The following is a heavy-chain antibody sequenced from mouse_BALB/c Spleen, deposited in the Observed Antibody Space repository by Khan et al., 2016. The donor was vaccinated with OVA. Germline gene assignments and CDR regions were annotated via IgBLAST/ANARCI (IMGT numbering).Heavy chain of an antibody. Sequence: EVQLQESGAELVKPGASVKLSCSASGFNIKDTYIHWMKQRPEQGLEWIGRIDPPNDDSKYGPKFQAKATLTADTSSNTAYLQLSSLTSEDTAVYYCATLYGNPFASWGQGTLVSVSA. V-gene: IGHV14-3*02. D-gene: IGHD2-1*01. CDR3: ATLYGNPFAS. CDR1: GFNIKDTY. J-gene: IGHJ3*01. CDR2: IDPPNDDS.